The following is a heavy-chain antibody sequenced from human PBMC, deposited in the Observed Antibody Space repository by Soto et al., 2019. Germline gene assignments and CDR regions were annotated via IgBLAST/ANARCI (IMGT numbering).Heavy chain of an antibody. Sequence: GGSLRLSCAASGFTFSSYGMHWVRQAPGKGLEWVAVIWYDGSNKYYADSVKGRFTISRDNSKNTLYLQMNSLRAEDTAVYYCARDPYNWKDPYFDYWGQGTLVTVSS. CDR2: IWYDGSNK. D-gene: IGHD1-20*01. J-gene: IGHJ4*02. CDR3: ARDPYNWKDPYFDY. CDR1: GFTFSSYG. V-gene: IGHV3-33*01.